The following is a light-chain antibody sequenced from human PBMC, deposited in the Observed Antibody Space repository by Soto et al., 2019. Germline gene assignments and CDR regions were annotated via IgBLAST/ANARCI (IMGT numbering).Light chain of an antibody. J-gene: IGLJ1*01. CDR2: GNT. CDR1: SSDIGAGFD. Sequence: QPVLTQPPSVSGAPGQRVTISCTGSSSDIGAGFDVHWYQHLPGTAPKLLIYGNTNRPSGVPGRFSGSKSGTSASLVITGLQAEDAADYYCQSYENSRTGFYVFGTGTKVTVL. CDR3: QSYENSRTGFYV. V-gene: IGLV1-40*01.